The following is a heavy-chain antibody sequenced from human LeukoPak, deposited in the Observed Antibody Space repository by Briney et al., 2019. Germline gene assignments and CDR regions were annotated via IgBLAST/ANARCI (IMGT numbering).Heavy chain of an antibody. CDR3: AGGYAFDV. CDR2: TYYRSQWHN. CDR1: GDSVSSGSAA. J-gene: IGHJ3*01. Sequence: SQTLSHTCAISGDSVSSGSAAWNWIRQSPSRGLEWLGRTYYRSQWHNDYARSVMSRISVDPDTSKNQFSLHLSSVTPDDTAVYYCAGGYAFDVWGQGTVVTVSS. V-gene: IGHV6-1*01.